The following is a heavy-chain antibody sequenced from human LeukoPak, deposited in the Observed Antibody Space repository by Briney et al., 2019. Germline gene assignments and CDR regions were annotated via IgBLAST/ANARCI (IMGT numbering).Heavy chain of an antibody. V-gene: IGHV3-48*01. CDR2: ISSSSSTI. CDR1: GFTFSSYS. CDR3: ARLVVPSYYMGV. D-gene: IGHD2-2*01. J-gene: IGHJ6*03. Sequence: SAESLRLSCAAPGFTFSSYSLNWVRQAPGKGLEWVSYISSSSSTIYYADSVKGRFTISGDNAKNSLYLQINILTADATVVYYCARLVVPSYYMGVGRKGTRVSVS.